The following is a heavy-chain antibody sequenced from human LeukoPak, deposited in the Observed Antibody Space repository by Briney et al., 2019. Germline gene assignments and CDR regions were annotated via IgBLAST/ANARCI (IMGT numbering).Heavy chain of an antibody. Sequence: PGGSLRVSCTASGCTFSSSTMSWGRQAPGKRPEWGSGILNNDIVGNAYYADAVKDPFTINRDDSKSTLYMEMTSLRAEDTAMYYCLKEIKYMGATYLHSWGQGTLVTVSS. CDR1: GCTFSSST. CDR2: ILNNDIVGNA. D-gene: IGHD1-26*01. V-gene: IGHV3-23*01. J-gene: IGHJ4*02. CDR3: LKEIKYMGATYLHS.